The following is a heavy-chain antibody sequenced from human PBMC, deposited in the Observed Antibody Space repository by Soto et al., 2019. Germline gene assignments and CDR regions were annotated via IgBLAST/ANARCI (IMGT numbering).Heavy chain of an antibody. CDR2: ILHSGSS. D-gene: IGHD1-1*01. J-gene: IGHJ5*02. CDR3: ARHPPLIARGTKNWLDP. Sequence: LFLTCIVSGASIGRSWIFWGCVRQPPGKGLEWIGSILHSGSSHHNPSLKSRVTISVDASKNQVSLKMNSVTAADTAVYYCARHPPLIARGTKNWLDPRGQGTLVTIS. CDR1: GASIGRSWIF. V-gene: IGHV4-39*01.